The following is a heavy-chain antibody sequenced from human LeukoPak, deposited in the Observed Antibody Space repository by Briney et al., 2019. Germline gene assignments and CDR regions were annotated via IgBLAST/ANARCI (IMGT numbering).Heavy chain of an antibody. CDR1: GGSISSGGYY. CDR3: ARGVQLVWGFWFDP. V-gene: IGHV4-39*07. Sequence: TLSLTCTVSGGSISSGGYYWSWIRQPPGKGLEWIGEINHSGSTNYNPSLKSRVTISVDTSKNQFSLKLSSVTAADTAVYYCARGVQLVWGFWFDPWGQGTLVTVSS. J-gene: IGHJ5*02. CDR2: INHSGST. D-gene: IGHD6-6*01.